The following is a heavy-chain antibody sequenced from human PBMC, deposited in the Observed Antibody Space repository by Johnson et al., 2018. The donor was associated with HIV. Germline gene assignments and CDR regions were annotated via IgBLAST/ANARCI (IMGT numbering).Heavy chain of an antibody. J-gene: IGHJ3*02. CDR1: GFTFSSYA. D-gene: IGHD3-16*01. V-gene: IGHV3-30-3*01. CDR2: ISYDGSNK. CDR3: AKDRLFGFRNDAFDI. Sequence: QVQLVESGGGLVQPGGSLRLSCAASGFTFSSYAMHWVRQAPGKGLEWVAVISYDGSNKYYADSVKGRFTISRDNSKNMLYLQMNSLRAEDTAVYYCAKDRLFGFRNDAFDIWGQGTMVTVSS.